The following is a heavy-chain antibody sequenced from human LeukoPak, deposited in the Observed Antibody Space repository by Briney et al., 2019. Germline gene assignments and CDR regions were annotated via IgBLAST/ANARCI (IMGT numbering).Heavy chain of an antibody. CDR2: FDPEDGET. Sequence: GASVKVSCKVSGYTLTELSMHWVRQAPGKGLEWMGGFDPEDGETIYAQKFQGRVTMTEDTSTDTAYMELSSLRSEDTAVYYCATGLFYCSSTSCPRGWGQGTLVTVSS. D-gene: IGHD2-2*01. V-gene: IGHV1-24*01. CDR3: ATGLFYCSSTSCPRG. J-gene: IGHJ4*02. CDR1: GYTLTELS.